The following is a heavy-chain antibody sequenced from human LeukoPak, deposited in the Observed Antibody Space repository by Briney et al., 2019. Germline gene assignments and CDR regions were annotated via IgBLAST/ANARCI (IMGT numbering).Heavy chain of an antibody. CDR1: GYTFTGYF. Sequence: ASVRVSCKASGYTFTGYFIYWVRQAPGQGLEWMGWINPNSGGTNYAQKFQGRVIMTRDTSITTAYMELSRLRSDDTAAYYCASGSSIAARSEIYYSDYWGQGTLVTVSS. CDR3: ASGSSIAARSEIYYSDY. D-gene: IGHD6-6*01. J-gene: IGHJ4*02. CDR2: INPNSGGT. V-gene: IGHV1-2*02.